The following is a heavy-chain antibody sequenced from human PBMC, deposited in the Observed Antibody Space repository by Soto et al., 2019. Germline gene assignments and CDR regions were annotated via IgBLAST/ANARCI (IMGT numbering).Heavy chain of an antibody. CDR2: IYYNGDT. Sequence: QVQLRESGPGLVTPSQTLSLTCTVSGGSISSDDYYWTWIRHRPGEGLEWIGHIYYNGDTYYTPSLKSRVTISADTSKHQFSLMLRSVTAADAAVYYCARGGDYWGQGALVIVSS. V-gene: IGHV4-31*03. J-gene: IGHJ4*02. D-gene: IGHD3-16*01. CDR3: ARGGDY. CDR1: GGSISSDDYY.